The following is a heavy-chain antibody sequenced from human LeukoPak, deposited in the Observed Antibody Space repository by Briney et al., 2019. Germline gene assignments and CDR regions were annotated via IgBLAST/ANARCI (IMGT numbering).Heavy chain of an antibody. J-gene: IGHJ4*02. D-gene: IGHD3-22*01. Sequence: PSETLSLTCTVFGYSISSGYYWSWIRQPPGKGLEWIGYIYYSGSTNYKPSLKSRVTISVETSKNQFSLKLRSVTAADTAVYYCARVTGYMIEDYFDYWGQGTLVTVSS. V-gene: IGHV4-59*01. CDR1: GYSISSGYY. CDR3: ARVTGYMIEDYFDY. CDR2: IYYSGST.